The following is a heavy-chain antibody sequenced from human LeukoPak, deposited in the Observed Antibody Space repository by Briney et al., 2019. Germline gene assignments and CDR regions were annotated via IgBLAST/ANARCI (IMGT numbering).Heavy chain of an antibody. V-gene: IGHV3-13*01. CDR2: IGTAGDT. CDR1: GFTFSSHD. J-gene: IGHJ4*02. Sequence: PGGSLRLSCAASGFTFSSHDMHWVRHATGKGLEWVSTIGTAGDTYYPGSVKGRFTISRENAQNSLYLQMNILKAGDTAVYYCARGGPGYYLDYWGQGTLVTVSP. CDR3: ARGGPGYYLDY.